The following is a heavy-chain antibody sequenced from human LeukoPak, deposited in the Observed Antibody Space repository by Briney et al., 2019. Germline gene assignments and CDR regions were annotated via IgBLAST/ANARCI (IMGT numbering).Heavy chain of an antibody. CDR2: INPNSGGT. CDR1: GYTFTGYY. Sequence: ASVKVSCKASGYTFTGYYMHWVRQAPGQGLECMGWINPNSGGTNYAQKFQGRVTMTRDTSISTAYMELSRLRSDDTAVYYCARDPPYSSGWYHFDYWGQGTLVTVSS. J-gene: IGHJ4*02. CDR3: ARDPPYSSGWYHFDY. D-gene: IGHD6-19*01. V-gene: IGHV1-2*02.